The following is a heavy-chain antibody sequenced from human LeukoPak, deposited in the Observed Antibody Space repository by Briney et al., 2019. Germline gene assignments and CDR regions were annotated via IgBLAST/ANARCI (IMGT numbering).Heavy chain of an antibody. CDR3: ARRAGEMTFFDY. CDR1: GGTFSSYA. J-gene: IGHJ4*02. V-gene: IGHV5-51*01. D-gene: IGHD5-24*01. Sequence: KVSCKASGGTFSSYAISWVRQMPGKGLEWMGIIYRGDSDIRYSPSFQGQVTISADKSISTAYLQWSSLKASDTAIYYCARRAGEMTFFDYWGQGTLVTVSS. CDR2: IYRGDSDI.